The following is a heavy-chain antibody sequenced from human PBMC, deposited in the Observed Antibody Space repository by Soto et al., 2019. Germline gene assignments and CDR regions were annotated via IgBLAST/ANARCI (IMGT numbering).Heavy chain of an antibody. D-gene: IGHD2-2*02. Sequence: GASVKVSCKASGYIFTSYYMHWVRQAPGQGLEWMGIINPSGGSTSYAQKFQGRVTMTRDTSTSTVYMELSSLRSEDTAVYYCARGGDCSSTSCYTFPPPPHYYYGMDLWGQGTLVTVSS. CDR1: GYIFTSYY. CDR2: INPSGGST. V-gene: IGHV1-46*01. J-gene: IGHJ6*02. CDR3: ARGGDCSSTSCYTFPPPPHYYYGMDL.